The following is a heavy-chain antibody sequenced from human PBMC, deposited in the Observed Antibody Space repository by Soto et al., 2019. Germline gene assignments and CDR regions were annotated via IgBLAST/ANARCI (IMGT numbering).Heavy chain of an antibody. D-gene: IGHD2-2*01. Sequence: SSETLSLTCAVSGGSISSSNWWSWVRQPPGKGLEWIGEIYHSGSTNYNPSLKSRVTISVDKSKNQFSLKLSSVTAADTAVYYCARKYCSSTSCLGFDPWGQGTLVTVSS. CDR1: GGSISSSNW. CDR3: ARKYCSSTSCLGFDP. V-gene: IGHV4-4*02. CDR2: IYHSGST. J-gene: IGHJ5*02.